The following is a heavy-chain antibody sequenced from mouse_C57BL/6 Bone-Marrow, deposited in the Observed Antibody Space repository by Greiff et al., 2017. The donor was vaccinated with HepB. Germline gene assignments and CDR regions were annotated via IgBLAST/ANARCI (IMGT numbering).Heavy chain of an antibody. D-gene: IGHD1-2*01. CDR1: GYTFTDYE. J-gene: IGHJ2*01. CDR2: IDPETGGT. CDR3: TRSDGGGDYFDY. V-gene: IGHV1-15*01. Sequence: VQRVESGAELVRPGASVTLSCKASGYTFTDYEMHWVKQTPVHGLEWIGAIDPETGGTAYNQKFKGKAILTADKSSSTAYMELRSLTSEDSAVYYCTRSDGGGDYFDYWGQGTTLTVSS.